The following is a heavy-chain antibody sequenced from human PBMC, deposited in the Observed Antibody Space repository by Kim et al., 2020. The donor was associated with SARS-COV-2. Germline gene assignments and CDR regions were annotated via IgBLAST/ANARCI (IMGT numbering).Heavy chain of an antibody. CDR1: GASISNSNYY. D-gene: IGHD2-21*02. J-gene: IGHJ4*02. CDR3: TKREVGTMRDY. V-gene: IGHV4-39*01. Sequence: SETLSLTCTVSGASISNSNYYWVWMRQPPGKGLEWIGTVSPGGTTDYTPFLQSRVTISIDTSKNQFSLKLSTVTAADTAVYYCTKREVGTMRDYWGPGTL. CDR2: VSPGGTT.